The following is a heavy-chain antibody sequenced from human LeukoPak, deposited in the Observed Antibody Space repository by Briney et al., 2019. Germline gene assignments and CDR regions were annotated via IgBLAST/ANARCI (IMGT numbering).Heavy chain of an antibody. D-gene: IGHD6-19*01. CDR2: INHSGST. CDR3: ARGRVRSSSGWYYGMDV. V-gene: IGHV4-34*01. J-gene: IGHJ6*02. CDR1: GGSFSGYY. Sequence: SETLSLTCAVNGGSFSGYYWSWIRQPPGKGLEWIGEINHSGSTNYNPSLKSRVTISVDTSKNQFSLKLSSVTAADTAVYYCARGRVRSSSGWYYGMDVWGQGTTVTVSS.